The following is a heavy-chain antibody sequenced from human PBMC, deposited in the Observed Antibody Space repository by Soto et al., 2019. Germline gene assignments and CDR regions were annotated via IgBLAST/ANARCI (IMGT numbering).Heavy chain of an antibody. V-gene: IGHV1-3*01. CDR2: INAGNGNT. D-gene: IGHD6-25*01. J-gene: IGHJ6*02. CDR1: GYTFTSYA. CDR3: ARGRAAEAAYYYYGMDV. Sequence: ASVKVSCKASGYTFTSYAMHWVRQAPGQRLEWMGWINAGNGNTKYSQKFQGRVTITRDTSTSTAYMELSSLRSEDTAVYYCARGRAAEAAYYYYGMDVWGQGTTVTVSS.